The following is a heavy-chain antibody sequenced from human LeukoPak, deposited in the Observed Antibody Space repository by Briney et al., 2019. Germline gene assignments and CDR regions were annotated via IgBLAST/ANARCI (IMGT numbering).Heavy chain of an antibody. CDR3: AKGWAIVLMVYAIQDYYYYMDV. CDR1: GFTFSSYG. J-gene: IGHJ6*03. D-gene: IGHD2-8*01. V-gene: IGHV3-30*02. CDR2: IRYDGSNK. Sequence: GGSLRLSCAASGFTFSSYGMHWVRQAPGKGLEWVAFIRYDGSNKYYADSVKGRFTISRDNSKNTLYLQMNSLRAEDTAVYYCAKGWAIVLMVYAIQDYYYYMDVWGKGTTVTVSS.